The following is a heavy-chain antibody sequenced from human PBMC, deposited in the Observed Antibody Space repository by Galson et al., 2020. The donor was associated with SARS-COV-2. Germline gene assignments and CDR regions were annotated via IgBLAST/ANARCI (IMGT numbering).Heavy chain of an antibody. V-gene: IGHV4-59*08. Sequence: ASETLSLTCTVSGGSISSYYWSWIRQPPGKGLEWIGYIYYSGSTNYNPSLKSRVTISVDTSKNQFSLKLSSVTAADTAVYYGAGLDYGDYWGWFDPWGQGTLVTVSS. CDR1: GGSISSYY. D-gene: IGHD4-17*01. J-gene: IGHJ5*02. CDR3: AGLDYGDYWGWFDP. CDR2: IYYSGST.